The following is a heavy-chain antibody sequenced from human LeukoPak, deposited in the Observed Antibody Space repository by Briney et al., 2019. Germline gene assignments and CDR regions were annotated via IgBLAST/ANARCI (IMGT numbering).Heavy chain of an antibody. CDR1: GFTFSSYA. CDR2: ISGSGGST. CDR3: ATGPVVVPAATYLV. J-gene: IGHJ3*01. Sequence: PGGSLRLSCAASGFTFSSYAMSWVRQAPGKGLEWVSAISGSGGSTYYADSVKGRFTISRDNSKNTLYLQMNSLRAEDTAVYYCATGPVVVPAATYLVWGQGTMVTVSS. V-gene: IGHV3-23*01. D-gene: IGHD2-2*01.